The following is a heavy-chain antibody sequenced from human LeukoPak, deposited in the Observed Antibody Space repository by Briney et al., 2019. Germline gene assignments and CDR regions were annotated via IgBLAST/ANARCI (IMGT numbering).Heavy chain of an antibody. CDR1: GFTFSSYS. CDR3: ARTYYDFWSGYYP. CDR2: ISSSSSTI. J-gene: IGHJ5*02. V-gene: IGHV3-48*01. Sequence: PGGSRRLSCAASGFTFSSYSMTWVRQAPGKGLEWVSYISSSSSTIYYADSVKGRLTISRDNAKNSLYLQMNSLRAEDTAVYYCARTYYDFWSGYYPWGQGTLVTVSS. D-gene: IGHD3-3*01.